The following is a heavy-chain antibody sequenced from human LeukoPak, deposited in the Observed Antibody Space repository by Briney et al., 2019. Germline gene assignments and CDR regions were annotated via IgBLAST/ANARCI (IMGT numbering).Heavy chain of an antibody. D-gene: IGHD3-9*01. J-gene: IGHJ6*03. CDR1: GGSISSYH. Sequence: PSETLSLTCTVSGGSISSYHWSWIRQPPGKGLEWIGYISYSGSTRYNPSLKSRVTISVDTSKNQFSLKLSSVIAADTAVYYCAREEGLRSDILTGLGNYYYMDVWGKGTTVTISS. V-gene: IGHV4-4*08. CDR2: ISYSGST. CDR3: AREEGLRSDILTGLGNYYYMDV.